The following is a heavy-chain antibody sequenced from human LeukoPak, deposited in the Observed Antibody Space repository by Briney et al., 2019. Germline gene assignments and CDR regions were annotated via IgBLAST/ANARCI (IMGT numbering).Heavy chain of an antibody. CDR3: ARTTYSSSWYYFDY. D-gene: IGHD6-13*01. V-gene: IGHV3-30*04. Sequence: GGSLRLSCAASGFTFSSYAMHWVRQAPGKGLEWVAVISYDGSNKYYGDSVKGRFTISRDNSKNTLYLQMNSLRAEDTAVYYCARTTYSSSWYYFDYWGQGTLVTVSS. J-gene: IGHJ4*02. CDR1: GFTFSSYA. CDR2: ISYDGSNK.